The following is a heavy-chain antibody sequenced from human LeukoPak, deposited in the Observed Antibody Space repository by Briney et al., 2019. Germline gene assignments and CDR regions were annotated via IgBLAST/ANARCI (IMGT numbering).Heavy chain of an antibody. Sequence: PSQTLSLACTVSGGSISSGDYYWSWIRQPPGKGLEWVAYMYYSGSTYYNPSLKSRVTMSADTSKNQLSLKLSSVTAADTAVYYCARPYYYDSRIDPWGQGILVTVSS. CDR3: ARPYYYDSRIDP. D-gene: IGHD3-22*01. J-gene: IGHJ5*02. CDR1: GGSISSGDYY. CDR2: MYYSGST. V-gene: IGHV4-30-4*01.